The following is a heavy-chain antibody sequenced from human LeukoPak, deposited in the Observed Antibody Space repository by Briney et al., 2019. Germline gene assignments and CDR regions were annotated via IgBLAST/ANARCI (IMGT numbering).Heavy chain of an antibody. CDR1: GFTFSSYA. D-gene: IGHD5-18*01. Sequence: GGSLRLSCAASGFTFSSYAMHWVRQAPGKGLEWVAVISYDGSNKYYADSVKGRFTISGDNSKNTLYLQMNSLRAEDTAVYYCARDRTDTAMAYYFDYWGQGTLVTVSS. CDR2: ISYDGSNK. J-gene: IGHJ4*02. CDR3: ARDRTDTAMAYYFDY. V-gene: IGHV3-30*04.